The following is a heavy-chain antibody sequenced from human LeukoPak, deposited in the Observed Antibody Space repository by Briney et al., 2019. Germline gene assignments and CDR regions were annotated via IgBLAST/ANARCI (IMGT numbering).Heavy chain of an antibody. V-gene: IGHV3-66*01. J-gene: IGHJ4*02. CDR2: IYSCGST. Sequence: GGSLRLSCAASGFTVSSNYMSWVRQAPGKGLEWVSVIYSCGSTYYADSVKGRFTISRDNSKNTLYLQINSLRAEDTAVYYCANHPRRFGEYLYYFDYWGQGTLVTVSS. CDR1: GFTVSSNY. CDR3: ANHPRRFGEYLYYFDY. D-gene: IGHD3-10*01.